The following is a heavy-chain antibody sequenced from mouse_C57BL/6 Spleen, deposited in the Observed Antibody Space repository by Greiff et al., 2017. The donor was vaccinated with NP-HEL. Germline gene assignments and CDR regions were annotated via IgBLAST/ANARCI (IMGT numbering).Heavy chain of an antibody. CDR1: GYAFSSSW. V-gene: IGHV1-82*01. CDR2: IYPGDGDT. J-gene: IGHJ2*01. Sequence: VKLMESGPELVKPGASVKISCKASGYAFSSSWMNWVKQRPGKGLEWIGRIYPGDGDTNYNGKFKGKATLTADKSSSTAYMQLSSLTSEDSAVYFCARCGNLYYFDYWGQGTTLTVSS. CDR3: ARCGNLYYFDY. D-gene: IGHD2-1*01.